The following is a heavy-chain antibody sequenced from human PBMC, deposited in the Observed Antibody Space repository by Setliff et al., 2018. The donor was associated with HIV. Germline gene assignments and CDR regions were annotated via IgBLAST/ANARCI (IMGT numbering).Heavy chain of an antibody. Sequence: SETLSLTCIVSGVSTSSSSYYWGWIRQPPGKGLEWIGYISYSGSTYYNPSLKSRITISADTSKNHFSLKVTSVTAADTAVYYCARVPGRDYYDTSGDFDYWGLGTLVTVSS. CDR3: ARVPGRDYYDTSGDFDY. CDR1: GVSTSSSSYY. CDR2: ISYSGST. D-gene: IGHD3-22*01. J-gene: IGHJ4*02. V-gene: IGHV4-39*02.